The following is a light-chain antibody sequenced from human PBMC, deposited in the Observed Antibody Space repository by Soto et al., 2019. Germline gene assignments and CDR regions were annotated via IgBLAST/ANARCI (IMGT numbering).Light chain of an antibody. CDR2: EVN. CDR3: SSYTSSTTHV. J-gene: IGLJ2*01. Sequence: QSALTQPASVSGSPGQSITISCTGTSSDVGGYIYVSWYQQHPGKAPKLIIYEVNNRPSGVSNRFSGSKSGNTASLTISGLQAEDEADYYCSSYTSSTTHVFGGGTKVTVL. CDR1: SSDVGGYIY. V-gene: IGLV2-14*01.